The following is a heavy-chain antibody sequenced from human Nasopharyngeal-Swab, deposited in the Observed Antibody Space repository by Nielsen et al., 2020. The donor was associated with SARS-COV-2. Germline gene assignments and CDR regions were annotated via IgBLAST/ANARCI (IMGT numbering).Heavy chain of an antibody. CDR3: ARDGTHCSGGTCFDN. CDR1: GYSFTNYG. Sequence: ASVKVSCKASGYSFTNYGVNWVRQAPAQGLEWMGWINTKTGNPTDAQGFTGRYVFSLDTSGTTAYLQISSLEAEDTAVYYCARDGTHCSGGTCFDNWGQGTLVTVSS. CDR2: INTKTGNP. D-gene: IGHD2-15*01. J-gene: IGHJ5*02. V-gene: IGHV7-4-1*02.